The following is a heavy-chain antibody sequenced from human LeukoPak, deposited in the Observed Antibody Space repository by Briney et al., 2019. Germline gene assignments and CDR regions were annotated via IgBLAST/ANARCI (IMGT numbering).Heavy chain of an antibody. J-gene: IGHJ4*02. V-gene: IGHV4-59*01. D-gene: IGHD5-18*01. CDR1: GGSISGYY. Sequence: SETLSLTCSVSGGSISGYYWSWIRQPPGKGLEWIGYFYYTGYTNYNPSLKSRVAISVDTSKNQFSLYLTSVTAADTAVYYCARESYGIDSWGQGTLVSVSS. CDR2: FYYTGYT. CDR3: ARESYGIDS.